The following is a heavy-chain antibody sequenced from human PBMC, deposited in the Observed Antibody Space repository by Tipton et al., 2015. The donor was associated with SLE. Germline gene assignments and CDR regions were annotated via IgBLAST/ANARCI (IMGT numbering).Heavy chain of an antibody. CDR3: VAILKGDYNSWFDP. CDR1: GGSISSYF. V-gene: IGHV4-59*12. J-gene: IGHJ5*02. Sequence: TLSLTCTVSGGSISSYFWSWIRRPPGKGLEWIGYIYYSGSTNYSPSLKSRVTISVDTSKNQFSLNLSPLTAADTAVYYCVAILKGDYNSWFDPWGQGTQVTVSS. CDR2: IYYSGST. D-gene: IGHD4-17*01.